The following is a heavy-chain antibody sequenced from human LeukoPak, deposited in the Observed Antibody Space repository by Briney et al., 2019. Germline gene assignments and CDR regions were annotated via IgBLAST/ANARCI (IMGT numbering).Heavy chain of an antibody. J-gene: IGHJ4*02. V-gene: IGHV3-21*01. CDR3: ARDGWWHSSGYSATPLFDY. D-gene: IGHD3-22*01. CDR1: GFTFSSYS. CDR2: ISSSSSYI. Sequence: PGGSLRLSCAASGFTFSSYSMNWVRQAPGKGLEWVSSISSSSSYIYYADSVKGRFTISRDNAKNSLYLQMNSLRAEDTAVYYCARDGWWHSSGYSATPLFDYWGQGTLVTVSS.